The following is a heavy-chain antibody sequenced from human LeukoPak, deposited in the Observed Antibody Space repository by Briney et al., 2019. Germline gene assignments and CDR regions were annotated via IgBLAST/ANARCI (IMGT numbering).Heavy chain of an antibody. D-gene: IGHD6-6*01. CDR2: ISSSGSTI. J-gene: IGHJ4*02. Sequence: GGSLRLSCAASGFTFSSYGMHWVRQAPGKGLEWVSYISSSGSTIYYADSVKGRFTISRDNAKNSLYLQMNSLRAEDTAVYYCAKLEYSSSSGDYWGQGTLVTVSS. CDR1: GFTFSSYG. CDR3: AKLEYSSSSGDY. V-gene: IGHV3-48*04.